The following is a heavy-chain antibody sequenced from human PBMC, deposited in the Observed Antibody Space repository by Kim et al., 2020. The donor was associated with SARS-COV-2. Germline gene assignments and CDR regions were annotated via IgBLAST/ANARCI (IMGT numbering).Heavy chain of an antibody. D-gene: IGHD3-3*01. CDR3: ARGAPPITMFGVVIDPQFRMGAGYGMDV. J-gene: IGHJ6*02. V-gene: IGHV1-8*01. CDR2: MNPNSGNT. Sequence: ASVKVSCKASGYTFTSYDINWVRQAPGQGLEWMGWMNPNSGNTGYAQKFQGRVTMTRNTSISTAYMELSSLRSEDTAVYYCARGAPPITMFGVVIDPQFRMGAGYGMDVWGQGTTVTVSS. CDR1: GYTFTSYD.